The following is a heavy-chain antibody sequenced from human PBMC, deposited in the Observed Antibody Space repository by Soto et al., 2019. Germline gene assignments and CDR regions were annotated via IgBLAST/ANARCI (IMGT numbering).Heavy chain of an antibody. V-gene: IGHV1-8*02. D-gene: IGHD2-2*01. CDR2: MNPNSGNT. CDR1: GGTFSSYA. CDR3: ARDCSSTSCRGPPDAFDI. J-gene: IGHJ3*02. Sequence: ASVKVSCKASGGTFSSYAISWVRQAPGQGLEWMGWMNPNSGNTGYAQKFQGRVTMTRNTSISTAYMELSSLRSEDTAVYYCARDCSSTSCRGPPDAFDIWGQGTMVTVS.